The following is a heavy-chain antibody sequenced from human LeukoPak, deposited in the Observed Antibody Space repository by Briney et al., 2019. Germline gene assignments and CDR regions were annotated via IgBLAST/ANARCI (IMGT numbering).Heavy chain of an antibody. J-gene: IGHJ4*02. D-gene: IGHD7-27*01. Sequence: PGGSLRLSCAASGFTFSNVAIRWVRQVPGKGLEWVSSIDGSGDKTHYPDSVRGRFTVSRDNSKNTLYLQMNSLRVEDTATCFCAKVQFNWGPIDYWGQGTPVIVSS. CDR1: GFTFSNVA. CDR3: AKVQFNWGPIDY. V-gene: IGHV3-23*01. CDR2: IDGSGDKT.